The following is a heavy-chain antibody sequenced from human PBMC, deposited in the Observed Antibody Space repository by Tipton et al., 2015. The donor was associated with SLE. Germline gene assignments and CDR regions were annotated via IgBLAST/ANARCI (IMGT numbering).Heavy chain of an antibody. CDR2: ISYDGSNK. D-gene: IGHD3-9*01. Sequence: SLRLSCAASGFTFSSYAMHWVRQAPGKGPEWVAVISYDGSNKYYADSVKGRFTISRDSSKNTLYLQMNSLRAEDTAVYYCARGILTGYAMGDYWGQGTLVTVSS. V-gene: IGHV3-30*04. CDR3: ARGILTGYAMGDY. CDR1: GFTFSSYA. J-gene: IGHJ4*02.